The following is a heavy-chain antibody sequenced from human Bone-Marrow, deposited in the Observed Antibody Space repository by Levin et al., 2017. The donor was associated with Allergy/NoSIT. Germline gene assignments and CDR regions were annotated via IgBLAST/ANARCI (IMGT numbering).Heavy chain of an antibody. J-gene: IGHJ6*03. Sequence: ASVKVSCKASGGTFSDYPITWVRQAPGQGLEWMGGIIPIFGTANYAQKFQGRVTITADESTSTAYMELSSLRSEDTAMYYYARDYCNSTSCYPYYFYIDVWGKGTTVTVSS. V-gene: IGHV1-69*13. D-gene: IGHD2-2*01. CDR1: GGTFSDYP. CDR2: IIPIFGTA. CDR3: ARDYCNSTSCYPYYFYIDV.